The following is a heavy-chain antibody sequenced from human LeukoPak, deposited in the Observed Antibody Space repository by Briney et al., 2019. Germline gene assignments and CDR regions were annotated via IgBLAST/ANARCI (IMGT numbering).Heavy chain of an antibody. D-gene: IGHD6-13*01. V-gene: IGHV5-51*01. CDR3: ARLIASAGLSYFDY. CDR1: GYSFTHDW. Sequence: GESLKISCKGSGYSFTHDWIGWVRQMPGKGLEWMGVTYLGDSDTRYSPSFQGQVTISADKSISTAYLQWNSLKASDTAMYYCARLIASAGLSYFDYWGQGTLLTVSS. CDR2: TYLGDSDT. J-gene: IGHJ4*02.